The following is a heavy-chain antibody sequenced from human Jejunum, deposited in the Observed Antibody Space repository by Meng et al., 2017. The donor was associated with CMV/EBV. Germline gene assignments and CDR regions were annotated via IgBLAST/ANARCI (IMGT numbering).Heavy chain of an antibody. CDR1: DFPFNTYQ. CDR2: ISSGTNTI. V-gene: IGHV3-48*03. J-gene: IGHJ4*02. Sequence: SDFPFNTYQLHLVRQAPGKGLEWLSYISSGTNTIYYADSVKGRFTVSRDSAKRSLYLQMNSLRAEDTAVYYCARESEAYDYFDYWGQETLVTVSS. D-gene: IGHD2-8*01. CDR3: ARESEAYDYFDY.